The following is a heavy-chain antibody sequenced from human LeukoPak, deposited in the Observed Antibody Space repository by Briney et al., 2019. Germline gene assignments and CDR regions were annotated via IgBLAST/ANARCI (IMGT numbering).Heavy chain of an antibody. CDR3: ASRPQGSRVAVAGTTTTLFDY. V-gene: IGHV4-34*01. D-gene: IGHD6-19*01. J-gene: IGHJ4*02. Sequence: SETLSLTCAVYGGSFSGYYWSWIRQPPGKGLEWIGEINHSGSTNYNPSLKSRVTISVDTSKNQFSLKLSSVTAADTAVYYCASRPQGSRVAVAGTTTTLFDYWGQGTLVTVSS. CDR1: GGSFSGYY. CDR2: INHSGST.